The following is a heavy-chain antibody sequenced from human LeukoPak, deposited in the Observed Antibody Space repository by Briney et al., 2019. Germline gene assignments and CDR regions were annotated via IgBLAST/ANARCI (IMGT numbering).Heavy chain of an antibody. D-gene: IGHD2-15*01. CDR3: AKDEGSGTWHY. CDR1: GLTFNMFW. J-gene: IGHJ4*02. V-gene: IGHV3-7*03. Sequence: GGSLRLSCAASGLTFNMFWMTWVRQAPGKGLEWVANIKQDGSEENYGDSVKGRFTISRDNAKNSLYLQMNSLRAEDTAVYYCAKDEGSGTWHYWGQGTLVIVSS. CDR2: IKQDGSEE.